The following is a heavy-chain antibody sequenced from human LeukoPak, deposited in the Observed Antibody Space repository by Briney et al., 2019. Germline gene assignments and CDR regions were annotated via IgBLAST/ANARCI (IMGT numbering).Heavy chain of an antibody. CDR1: GFNFSSYG. D-gene: IGHD3-10*01. V-gene: IGHV3-33*01. J-gene: IGHJ4*01. Sequence: GGSVSLSCAASGFNFSSYGMHWVRHVPGKGLEWVAVTWYDGSNKYYADSVRGRFIISRDNSKNTLYLQMKSLRAEDTSVYHCARDHGSVAVPFHFEYWGHGTLVTVSS. CDR2: TWYDGSNK. CDR3: ARDHGSVAVPFHFEY.